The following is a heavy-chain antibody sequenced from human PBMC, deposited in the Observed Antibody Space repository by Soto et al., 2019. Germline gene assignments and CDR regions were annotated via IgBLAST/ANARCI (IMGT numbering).Heavy chain of an antibody. D-gene: IGHD3-22*01. CDR2: TYHSGGT. Sequence: QLQLQESGSGLVKPSQTLSLTCVVSGDSISSGGYSWNWIRQSPGKGLEWIGHTYHSGGTLYNPSLDSRVTISVDKSKNQFSLRLTSVTAADTAVYYCARDSLSGYDFDFWGQGTLVTVSS. V-gene: IGHV4-30-2*06. J-gene: IGHJ4*02. CDR3: ARDSLSGYDFDF. CDR1: GDSISSGGYS.